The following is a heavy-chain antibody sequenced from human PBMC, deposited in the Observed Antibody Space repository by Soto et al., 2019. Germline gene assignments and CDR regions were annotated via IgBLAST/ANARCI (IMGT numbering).Heavy chain of an antibody. V-gene: IGHV1-46*03. CDR1: GYTFTSYY. D-gene: IGHD4-4*01. CDR2: INPSGGST. J-gene: IGHJ5*02. Sequence: ASVKVSCKASGYTFTSYYMRWVRQAPGQGLEWMGIINPSGGSTSYAQKFQGRVTMTRDTSTSTVYMELSSLRSEDTAVYYCARAKIVTKVSYNWFDPWCQGTLVNVS. CDR3: ARAKIVTKVSYNWFDP.